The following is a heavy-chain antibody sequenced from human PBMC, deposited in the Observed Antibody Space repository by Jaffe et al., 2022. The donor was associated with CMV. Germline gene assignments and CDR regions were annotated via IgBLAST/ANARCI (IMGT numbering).Heavy chain of an antibody. CDR2: IYYSGST. CDR1: GGSISGYY. Sequence: QVQLQESGPGLVKPSETLSLICSVSGGSISGYYWNWIRQPPGKGLEWIGYIYYSGSTNYNPSLRSRVTISVDTSKNQFSLKLGSVTAADTAVYYCARGHSTGLYNWFDPWGQGTLVTVSS. J-gene: IGHJ5*02. V-gene: IGHV4-59*01. D-gene: IGHD6-19*01. CDR3: ARGHSTGLYNWFDP.